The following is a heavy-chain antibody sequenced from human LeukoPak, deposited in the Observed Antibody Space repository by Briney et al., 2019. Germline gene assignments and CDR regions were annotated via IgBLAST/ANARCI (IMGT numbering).Heavy chain of an antibody. CDR2: ISGSGGSI. D-gene: IGHD6-13*01. CDR1: GFTFSSYA. Sequence: GGSLRLSCAASGFTFSSYAMSWVRQAPGKGLEWVSAISGSGGSIYYADSVKGRFTISRDNSKNTLYLQMNSLRAEDTAVYYCAKDPYSSSWFGWFDPWGQGTLVTVSS. J-gene: IGHJ5*02. CDR3: AKDPYSSSWFGWFDP. V-gene: IGHV3-23*01.